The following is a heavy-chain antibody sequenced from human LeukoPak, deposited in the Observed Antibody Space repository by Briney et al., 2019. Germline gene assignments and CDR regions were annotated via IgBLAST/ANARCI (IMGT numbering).Heavy chain of an antibody. CDR3: AKSFGSGSGNFDY. CDR2: ISSTSNYI. J-gene: IGHJ4*02. CDR1: GFNFNTYS. Sequence: GGSLRLSCAVSGFNFNTYSMNWVRQAPGKGPEWVSSISSTSNYIYYAESVKGRFTVSRDNAKNTLYLQMNSLRDEDTAAYYCAKSFGSGSGNFDYWGQGTLVTVSS. D-gene: IGHD3-10*01. V-gene: IGHV3-21*04.